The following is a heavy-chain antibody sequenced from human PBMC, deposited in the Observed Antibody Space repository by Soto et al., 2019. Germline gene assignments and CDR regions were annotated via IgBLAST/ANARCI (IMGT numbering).Heavy chain of an antibody. V-gene: IGHV1-2*04. CDR3: ARSRLYYDFWSGYYPYYYYGMDV. CDR1: GYTFTGYY. Sequence: ASVKVSCKASGYTFTGYYMHWVRQAPGQGLEWMGWINPNSGGTNYAQKFQGWVTMTRDTSISTAYMELSRLRSDDTAVYYCARSRLYYDFWSGYYPYYYYGMDVWGQGTTVTVSS. D-gene: IGHD3-3*01. J-gene: IGHJ6*02. CDR2: INPNSGGT.